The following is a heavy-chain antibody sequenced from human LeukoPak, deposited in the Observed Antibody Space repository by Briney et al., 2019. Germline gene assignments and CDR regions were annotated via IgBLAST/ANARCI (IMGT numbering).Heavy chain of an antibody. CDR3: AGGTGWLLDY. CDR1: GFTFSSYG. D-gene: IGHD2-15*01. J-gene: IGHJ4*02. Sequence: GGSLRLSCAASGFTFSSYGVHWVRQAPGKGLEWVAVISYDGSNKYYADSVKGRFTISRDNSKNTLYLQMNSLRLEDTAVYYCAGGTGWLLDYWGQGTLVTVSS. CDR2: ISYDGSNK. V-gene: IGHV3-30*03.